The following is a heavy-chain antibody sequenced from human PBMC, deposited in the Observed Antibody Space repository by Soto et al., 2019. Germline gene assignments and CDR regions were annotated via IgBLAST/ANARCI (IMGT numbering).Heavy chain of an antibody. Sequence: EVQLVESGGGLVQPGRSLRLSCAASGFTFDDYAMHWVRQASGKGLEWVSGISWNSGSIGYADSVKGRFTISRDNAKNSLYLQMNSLRAEDTALYYCASLYSSGWYYFDYWGQGTLVTVSS. CDR2: ISWNSGSI. CDR3: ASLYSSGWYYFDY. D-gene: IGHD6-19*01. CDR1: GFTFDDYA. J-gene: IGHJ4*02. V-gene: IGHV3-9*01.